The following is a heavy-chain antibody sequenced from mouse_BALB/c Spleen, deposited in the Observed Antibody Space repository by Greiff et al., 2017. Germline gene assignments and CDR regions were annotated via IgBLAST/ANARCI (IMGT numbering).Heavy chain of an antibody. CDR2: ISSGGST. CDR1: GFTFSSYA. CDR3: ARNYYGNYPFAY. Sequence: EVMLVESGGGLVKPGGSLKLSCAASGFTFSSYAMSWVRQTPEKRLEWVASISSGGSTYYPDSVKGRFTISRDNARNILYLQMSSLRSEDTAMYYCARNYYGNYPFAYWGQGTLVTVSA. V-gene: IGHV5-6-5*01. J-gene: IGHJ3*01. D-gene: IGHD2-1*01.